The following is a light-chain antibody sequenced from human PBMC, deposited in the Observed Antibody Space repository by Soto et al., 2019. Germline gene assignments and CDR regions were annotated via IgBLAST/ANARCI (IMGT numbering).Light chain of an antibody. CDR1: QSLTNSR. CDR3: QQCSSSPRT. V-gene: IGKV3-20*01. J-gene: IGKJ2*01. CDR2: GGS. Sequence: IVLTQSPGTLSLSPGERAPLSCRASQSLTNSRLAWYQQKPGQAPKVLIYGGSNRATGIPDRFSGSGSGTDFTLTISRLEPEDFAVYYCQQCSSSPRTLGQGTKLEIK.